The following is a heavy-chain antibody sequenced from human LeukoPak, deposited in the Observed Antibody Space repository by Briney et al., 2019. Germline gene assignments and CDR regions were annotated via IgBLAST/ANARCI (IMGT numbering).Heavy chain of an antibody. V-gene: IGHV1-8*01. CDR2: MNPNSGNT. CDR3: VRGATIWGNWFDP. J-gene: IGHJ5*02. CDR1: GYTFTSYD. Sequence: GASVKVSCKASGYTFTSYDINWVRQATGQGLEWMGWMNPNSGNTGYAQKFQGRVTMTRNTSISTAYMELSSLRSEDTAVYYCVRGATIWGNWFDPWGLGTLVTVSS. D-gene: IGHD1-26*01.